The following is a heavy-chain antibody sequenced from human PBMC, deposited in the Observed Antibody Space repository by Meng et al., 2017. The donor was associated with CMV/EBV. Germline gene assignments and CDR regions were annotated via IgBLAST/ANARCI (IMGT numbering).Heavy chain of an antibody. D-gene: IGHD2-2*01. CDR1: GFTFDDYG. Sequence: GGSLRLSCAASGFTFDDYGMSWVRQAPGKGLEWVSGINWNGGSTGYADSVKGRFTISRDNAKNSLYLQMNSLRAEDTALYYCARAVPAAIGKSWFDPWGQGTLVTVSS. CDR2: INWNGGST. V-gene: IGHV3-20*04. J-gene: IGHJ5*02. CDR3: ARAVPAAIGKSWFDP.